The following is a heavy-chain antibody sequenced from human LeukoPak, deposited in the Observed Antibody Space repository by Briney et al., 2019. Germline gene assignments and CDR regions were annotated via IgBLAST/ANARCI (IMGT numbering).Heavy chain of an antibody. CDR2: IYTSGST. Sequence: SETLSLTCTVSGGSISSYYWSWIRQPAGKGLEWIGRIYTSGSTNYNPSLKSRVTISVDTSKNQFSLKLSSVTAADTAVYYCARAAARVRGGHWFDPWGQGTLVTVSS. D-gene: IGHD6-6*01. V-gene: IGHV4-4*07. CDR1: GGSISSYY. J-gene: IGHJ5*02. CDR3: ARAAARVRGGHWFDP.